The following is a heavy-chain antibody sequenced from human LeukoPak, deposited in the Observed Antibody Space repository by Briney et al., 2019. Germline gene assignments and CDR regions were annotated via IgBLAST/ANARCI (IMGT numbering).Heavy chain of an antibody. V-gene: IGHV3-23*01. CDR1: GFTFSSYG. Sequence: GGSLRLSCAASGFTFSSYGMSWVRQAPGKGLEWVSAISGSGGSTYYADPVKGRFTISRDNSKNTLYLQMNSLRAEDTAVYYCAKTDQVYDSSGYYPDYWGQGTLVTVSS. D-gene: IGHD3-22*01. J-gene: IGHJ4*02. CDR3: AKTDQVYDSSGYYPDY. CDR2: ISGSGGST.